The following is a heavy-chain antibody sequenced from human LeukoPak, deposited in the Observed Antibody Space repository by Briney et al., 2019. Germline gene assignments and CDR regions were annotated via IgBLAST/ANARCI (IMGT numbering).Heavy chain of an antibody. CDR3: ATGGTDDY. CDR1: GYTFTSSY. V-gene: IGHV1-46*03. D-gene: IGHD1-26*01. J-gene: IGHJ4*02. CDR2: INLSGGST. Sequence: GASVKVSCKXSGYTFTSSYMHWVRQAPGQGLEWMGIINLSGGSTSYAQKFQGRVTMTRVTSTSTVYMELSSLRSEDTAVYYCATGGTDDYWGQGTLVTVSS.